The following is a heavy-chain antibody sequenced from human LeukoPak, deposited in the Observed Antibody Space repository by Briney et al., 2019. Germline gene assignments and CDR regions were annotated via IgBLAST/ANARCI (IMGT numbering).Heavy chain of an antibody. V-gene: IGHV4-39*01. CDR1: GGSIRSSSHY. CDR3: ASQGYSFNSGAPYGGCFDP. Sequence: KPSETLSLTCTGSGGSIRSSSHYWGWIRQPPGKGLEWIGSVHYGGSTHYNPSLRSRVTISIDSSTNQFSLNLRSVTAADTAIYYCASQGYSFNSGAPYGGCFDPWGQGILVTVSS. J-gene: IGHJ5*02. CDR2: VHYGGST. D-gene: IGHD2-15*01.